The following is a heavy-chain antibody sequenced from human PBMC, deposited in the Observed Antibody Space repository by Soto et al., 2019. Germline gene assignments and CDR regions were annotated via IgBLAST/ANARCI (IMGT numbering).Heavy chain of an antibody. D-gene: IGHD6-19*01. Sequence: QVQLVESGGGVVQPGRSLRLSCAASGFTFSTYGMHWVRQAPGKGLEWVAVISYDGSNKYYADSVKGRFTISRDNSKNTLYLQMNSLREEDTAVYYCANDGPSPWYSSGWYEFDQWGQGTLVTVSS. V-gene: IGHV3-30*18. CDR1: GFTFSTYG. CDR3: ANDGPSPWYSSGWYEFDQ. CDR2: ISYDGSNK. J-gene: IGHJ4*02.